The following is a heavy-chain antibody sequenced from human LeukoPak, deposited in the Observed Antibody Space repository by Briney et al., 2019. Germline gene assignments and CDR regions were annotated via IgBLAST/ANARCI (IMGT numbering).Heavy chain of an antibody. CDR3: ARHLSGTAMAHYFDF. CDR2: VYSSGST. D-gene: IGHD5-18*01. Sequence: PSETLSLTCSVFGDSISSARNYWGWIRQSPGKGPEWLASVYSSGSTHSNPSLTSRVSTSIDMSKNQFSLKLYSVTASDAAIYYCARHLSGTAMAHYFDFWGQGTLVTVSS. CDR1: GDSISSARNY. V-gene: IGHV4-39*01. J-gene: IGHJ4*02.